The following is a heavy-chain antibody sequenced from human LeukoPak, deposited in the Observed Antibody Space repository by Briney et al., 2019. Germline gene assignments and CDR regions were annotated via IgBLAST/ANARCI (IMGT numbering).Heavy chain of an antibody. V-gene: IGHV4-39*01. D-gene: IGHD3-22*01. CDR1: GASISGSHYY. CDR2: IYYSGST. Sequence: PSETLSLTCTVSGASISGSHYYWGWIRQPPGKGLEWIATIYYSGSTYYNPSLKSRVSISVDTSRNQFSLRLSSVTAADTAVYYCAKGFYDNSASGVFDIWGQGTMVTVSS. CDR3: AKGFYDNSASGVFDI. J-gene: IGHJ3*02.